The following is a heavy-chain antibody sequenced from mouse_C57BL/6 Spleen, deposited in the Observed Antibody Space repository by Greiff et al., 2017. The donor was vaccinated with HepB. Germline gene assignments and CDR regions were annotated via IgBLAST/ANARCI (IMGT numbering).Heavy chain of an antibody. CDR1: GFTFSSYT. Sequence: EVQGVESGGGLVKPGGSLKLSCAASGFTFSSYTMSWVRQTPEKRLEWVATISGGGGNTYYPDSVKGRFTISRDNAKNTLYLQMSSLRSEDTALYYCARQGEYGNYEAWFAYWGQGTLVTVSA. CDR2: ISGGGGNT. CDR3: ARQGEYGNYEAWFAY. J-gene: IGHJ3*01. D-gene: IGHD2-1*01. V-gene: IGHV5-9*01.